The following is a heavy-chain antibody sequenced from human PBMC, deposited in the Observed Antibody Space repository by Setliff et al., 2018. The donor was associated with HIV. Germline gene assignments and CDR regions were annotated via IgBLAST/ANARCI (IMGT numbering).Heavy chain of an antibody. V-gene: IGHV4-38-2*01. CDR1: GYSISSGYY. CDR2: IFHSAAI. Sequence: SETLSLTCAVSGYSISSGYYWGWIRQPPGKGLEWIGSIFHSAAINYNPSLKSRVTISIDTSKNQFSLKLTSVTAADTAVYYCARRGAYGYDYFDYWGPGILVTVS. CDR3: ARRGAYGYDYFDY. D-gene: IGHD5-12*01. J-gene: IGHJ4*02.